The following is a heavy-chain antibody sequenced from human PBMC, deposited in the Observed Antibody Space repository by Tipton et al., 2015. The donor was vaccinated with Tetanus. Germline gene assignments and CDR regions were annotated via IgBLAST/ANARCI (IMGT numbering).Heavy chain of an antibody. Sequence: QLVQSGGEVKRPGASVKVSCKTSGYTFISYGISWVRQAPGQGLEWMGWISGYSGYTNYAQRLQGRVTVTADTSTSTAYMELRSLRSDDTAVYYCARGSAFNYYNGLDVWGQGTTVTVSS. CDR2: ISGYSGYT. CDR3: ARGSAFNYYNGLDV. J-gene: IGHJ6*02. CDR1: GYTFISYG. V-gene: IGHV1-18*01.